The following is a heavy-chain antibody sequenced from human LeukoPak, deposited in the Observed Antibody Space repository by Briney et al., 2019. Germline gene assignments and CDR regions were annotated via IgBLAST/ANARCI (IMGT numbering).Heavy chain of an antibody. CDR1: GGSISSSNW. CDR3: ASLYYDILTGYYRRRWFDP. J-gene: IGHJ5*02. CDR2: IYHSGST. D-gene: IGHD3-9*01. V-gene: IGHV4-4*02. Sequence: SGTLSLTCAVSGGSISSSNWWSWVRQPPGKGLEWIGEIYHSGSTSYNPSLKSRVTISVDKSKNQFSLKLSSVTAADTAVYYCASLYYDILTGYYRRRWFDPWGQGTLVTVPS.